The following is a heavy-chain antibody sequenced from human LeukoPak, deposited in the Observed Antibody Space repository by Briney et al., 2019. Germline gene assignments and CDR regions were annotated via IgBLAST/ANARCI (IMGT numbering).Heavy chain of an antibody. CDR2: IFHSGDN. CDR3: ARGPSGGAAYSWFDP. D-gene: IGHD4-11*01. J-gene: IGHJ5*02. V-gene: IGHV4-4*07. Sequence: SETLSLTCTVSGDSVTYYYWSWIRQPAGKGLEWIGRIFHSGDNNYNPSLKSRVTMSVDTSKNLVSLNLTSVTAADTAVYYCARGPSGGAAYSWFDPWGQGTLVTVSS. CDR1: GDSVTYYY.